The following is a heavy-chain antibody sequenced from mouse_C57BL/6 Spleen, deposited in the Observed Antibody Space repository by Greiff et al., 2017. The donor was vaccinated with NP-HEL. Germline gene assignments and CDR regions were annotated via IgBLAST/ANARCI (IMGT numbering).Heavy chain of an antibody. V-gene: IGHV1-64*01. CDR3: ASPYYGITTTFAY. J-gene: IGHJ3*01. CDR2: IHPNSGST. CDR1: GYTFTSYW. D-gene: IGHD2-10*01. Sequence: VQLQQPGAELVKPGASVKLSCKASGYTFTSYWMHWVKQRPGQGLEWIGMIHPNSGSTNYNEKFKSKATLTVDKSSSTAYMQLSSLTSEDSAVYYCASPYYGITTTFAYWGQGTLVTVSA.